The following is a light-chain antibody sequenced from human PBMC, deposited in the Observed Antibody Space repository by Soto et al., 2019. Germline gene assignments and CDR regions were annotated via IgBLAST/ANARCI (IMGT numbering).Light chain of an antibody. Sequence: DIQMTQSPSSLSESAGDRVTITCRASQGISTYLNWYQQKPGKAPKLLIYAASSLQSGVPSRFSGSGSETDFTLTISSLQPEDFATYYCQQVKSYPRTFGGGTKVDIK. CDR2: AAS. J-gene: IGKJ4*01. CDR1: QGISTY. CDR3: QQVKSYPRT. V-gene: IGKV1-39*01.